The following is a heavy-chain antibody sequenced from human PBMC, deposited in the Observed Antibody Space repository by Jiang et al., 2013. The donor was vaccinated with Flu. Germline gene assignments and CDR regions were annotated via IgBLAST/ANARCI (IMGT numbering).Heavy chain of an antibody. D-gene: IGHD1-26*01. CDR2: ISYDGSNK. CDR1: GFTFSSYG. CDR3: AKDSGSPRNFDY. Sequence: QLLESGGGVVQPGRSLRLSCAASGFTFSSYGMHWVRQAPGKGLEWVAVISYDGSNKYYADSVKGRFTISRDNSKNTLYLQMNSLRAEDTAVYYCAKDSGSPRNFDYWGQGTLVTVSS. J-gene: IGHJ4*02. V-gene: IGHV3-30*18.